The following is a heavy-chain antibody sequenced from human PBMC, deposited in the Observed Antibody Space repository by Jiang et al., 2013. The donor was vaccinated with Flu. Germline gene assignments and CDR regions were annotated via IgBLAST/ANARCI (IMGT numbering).Heavy chain of an antibody. V-gene: IGHV4-59*02. CDR2: VHYTGTT. Sequence: GPGLVKPSGTLSLTCTVSGGSVYTYYWAWVRQAPGKGLESIGYVHYTGTTNYNPALQSRVTMSMDKSRNQFSLKMTAVTAADTAIYYCARRGRDGYNSHFDYWGREPWSTSPQ. D-gene: IGHD5-24*01. J-gene: IGHJ4*02. CDR1: GGSVYTYY. CDR3: ARRGRDGYNSHFDY.